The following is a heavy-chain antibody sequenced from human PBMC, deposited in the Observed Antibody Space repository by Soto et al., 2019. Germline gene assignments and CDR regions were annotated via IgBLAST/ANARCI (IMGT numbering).Heavy chain of an antibody. CDR3: ARSYGSGSYTDYYYYMDV. CDR2: IYYSGST. Sequence: SETLSLTCTVSGGPISSYYWSWIRQPPGKGLEWIGYIYYSGSTNYNPSLKSRVTISVDTSKNQFSLKLSSVTAADTAVYYCARSYGSGSYTDYYYYMDVWGKGTTVTVSS. D-gene: IGHD3-10*01. CDR1: GGPISSYY. V-gene: IGHV4-59*01. J-gene: IGHJ6*03.